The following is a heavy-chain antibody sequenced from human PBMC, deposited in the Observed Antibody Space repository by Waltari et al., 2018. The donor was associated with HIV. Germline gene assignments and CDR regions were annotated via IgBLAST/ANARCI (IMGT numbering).Heavy chain of an antibody. CDR2: MDQSGSN. D-gene: IGHD7-27*01. V-gene: IGHV4-38-2*02. Sequence: QVQLQESGPGLVKPSETLSLTCTVSGYSISSGYSLGWIRQPAGKGLEWIGSMDQSGSNYNNASLNGRGTMSVDTSKNRCSLKLSSVTAADTAVYYCARRSGEYWYFDLWGRGTLVTVSS. CDR1: GYSISSGYS. CDR3: ARRSGEYWYFDL. J-gene: IGHJ2*01.